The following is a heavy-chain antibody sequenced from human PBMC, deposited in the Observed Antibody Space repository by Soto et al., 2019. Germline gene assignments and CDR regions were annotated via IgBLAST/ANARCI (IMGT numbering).Heavy chain of an antibody. V-gene: IGHV3-23*01. CDR1: GFTFSSYA. D-gene: IGHD5-12*01. CDR3: ARDRSGYDQTPDY. Sequence: GGSLRLSCAASGFTFSSYAMSWVRQAPGKWLEWVSATWGSGNSTYYADSVRGRFTISRDNSKNTLFLQMNSLRVEDTAVYYCARDRSGYDQTPDYWGQGTLVNVSS. J-gene: IGHJ4*02. CDR2: TWGSGNST.